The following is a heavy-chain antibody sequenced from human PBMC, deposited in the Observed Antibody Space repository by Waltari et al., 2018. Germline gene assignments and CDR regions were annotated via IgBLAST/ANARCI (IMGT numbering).Heavy chain of an antibody. CDR3: ARNWDSGSYPRLDY. D-gene: IGHD1-26*01. Sequence: EVQLVESGGGLVKPGGSLRLPCAASGFLFSNHSMNWVRQAPGKGLEWVSAITVRSSFKYYADSVKGRFTISRDNAKNSLYLQMNSLRAADTAVYYCARNWDSGSYPRLDYWGQGILVTVSS. J-gene: IGHJ4*02. V-gene: IGHV3-21*01. CDR2: ITVRSSFK. CDR1: GFLFSNHS.